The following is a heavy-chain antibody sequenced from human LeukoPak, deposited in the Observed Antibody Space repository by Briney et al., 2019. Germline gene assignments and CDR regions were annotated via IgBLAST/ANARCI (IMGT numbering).Heavy chain of an antibody. CDR1: GFIFSNYA. CDR2: IRFDGSNK. V-gene: IGHV3-30*02. CDR3: AREMTTPDDAFDI. Sequence: GGSLRLSCVASGFIFSNYAMHWVRQAPGKGLEWVAFIRFDGSNKYYADSVRGRFTISRDNSKNILSLQMNSLRAEDTAVYYCAREMTTPDDAFDIWGQGTMVTVSS. J-gene: IGHJ3*02. D-gene: IGHD4-11*01.